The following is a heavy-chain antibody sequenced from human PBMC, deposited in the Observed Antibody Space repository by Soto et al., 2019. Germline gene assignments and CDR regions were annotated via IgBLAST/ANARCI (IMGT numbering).Heavy chain of an antibody. CDR3: ARAFYFDCSGGSCYNYYYGMDV. CDR1: GGSFSGYY. D-gene: IGHD2-15*01. CDR2: INHSGST. J-gene: IGHJ6*02. Sequence: SETLCLTCAVYGGSFSGYYWSWIRPPPGKGLEWIGEINHSGSTNYNPSLKSRVTISVDTSKNQFSLKLSSVTAADTAVYYCARAFYFDCSGGSCYNYYYGMDVWGQGTTVTVSS. V-gene: IGHV4-34*01.